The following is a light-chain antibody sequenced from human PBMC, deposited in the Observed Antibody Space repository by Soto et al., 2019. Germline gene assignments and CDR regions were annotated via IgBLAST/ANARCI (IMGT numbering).Light chain of an antibody. CDR2: DAS. CDR1: QSVSSY. V-gene: IGKV3-20*01. J-gene: IGKJ1*01. CDR3: QRNASSPRP. Sequence: EIVLTQSPATLSLSPGERATLSCRASQSVSSYFAWYQQKPGQAPRLLIYDASTRATGIPARFSGSGSGTDFPLPIATRGPKILAVYYCQRNASSPRPFGQATKVE.